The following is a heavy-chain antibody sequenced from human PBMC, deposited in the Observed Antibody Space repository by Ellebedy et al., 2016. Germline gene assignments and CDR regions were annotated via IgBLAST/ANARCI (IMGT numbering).Heavy chain of an antibody. CDR1: GYTFTSYG. J-gene: IGHJ6*03. Sequence: ASVKVSXXASGYTFTSYGISWVRQAPGQGLEWMGWISAYNGNTNYAQKLQGRVTMTTDTSTSTAYMELRSLRSDDTAVYYCAREEIGCSSTSCGYMDVWGKGTTVTVSS. D-gene: IGHD2-2*01. V-gene: IGHV1-18*01. CDR3: AREEIGCSSTSCGYMDV. CDR2: ISAYNGNT.